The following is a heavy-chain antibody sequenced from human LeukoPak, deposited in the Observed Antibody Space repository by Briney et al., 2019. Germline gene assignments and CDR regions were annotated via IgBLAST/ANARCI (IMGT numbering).Heavy chain of an antibody. D-gene: IGHD3-10*01. Sequence: SETLSLTCTVPGGSISSAYWNWIRQPPGKGLGWIGYIHYSGSTNYNPSLKSRVTISVDTSKNQVPLRLSSVTAADTAVYYCARGTLQYVSGNYSPAPCMDVWGQGTTVTVSS. CDR1: GGSISSAY. CDR3: ARGTLQYVSGNYSPAPCMDV. CDR2: IHYSGST. V-gene: IGHV4-59*01. J-gene: IGHJ6*02.